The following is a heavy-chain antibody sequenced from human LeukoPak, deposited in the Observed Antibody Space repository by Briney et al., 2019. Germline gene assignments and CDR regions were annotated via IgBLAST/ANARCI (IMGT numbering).Heavy chain of an antibody. CDR3: AKAGTTGIHHWFDP. Sequence: SETLSLTCVVSGYSLSNDYYWGWIRQPPGNGLEWICNIYHSGGSYYNPSLKSRVTILVDTSKNQFSLELSSVTAADTAVYYCAKAGTTGIHHWFDPWGQGNLVTVSS. CDR2: IYHSGGS. CDR1: GYSLSNDYY. V-gene: IGHV4-38-2*01. J-gene: IGHJ5*02. D-gene: IGHD1-1*01.